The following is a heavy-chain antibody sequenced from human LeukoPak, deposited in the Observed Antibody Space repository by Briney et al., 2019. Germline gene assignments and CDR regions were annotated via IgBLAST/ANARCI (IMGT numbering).Heavy chain of an antibody. J-gene: IGHJ4*02. CDR1: DGSISSYY. CDR2: IYYSGST. CDR3: ARVLVDSSGWDEYFDY. V-gene: IGHV4-59*01. D-gene: IGHD6-19*01. Sequence: SETLSLTCTVSDGSISSYYWSWIRQPPGKGLEWIGYIYYSGSTNYNPSLKSRVTISVDTSKNQFSLKLSSVTAADTAVYYCARVLVDSSGWDEYFDYWGQGTLVTVSS.